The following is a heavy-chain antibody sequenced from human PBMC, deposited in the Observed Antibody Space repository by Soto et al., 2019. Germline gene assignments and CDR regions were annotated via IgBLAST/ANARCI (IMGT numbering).Heavy chain of an antibody. Sequence: GASVKVSCKTSPYTVTVYYIHWVRQAPRQGLEWMGWINPDSGGTQYAQKFQGRVTMTRDTSISTAYMALSRLRSDDTAVYYGAPVPYGDYAYFDYWGLGTLVTVSS. V-gene: IGHV1-2*02. CDR2: INPDSGGT. CDR3: APVPYGDYAYFDY. D-gene: IGHD4-17*01. CDR1: PYTVTVYY. J-gene: IGHJ4*02.